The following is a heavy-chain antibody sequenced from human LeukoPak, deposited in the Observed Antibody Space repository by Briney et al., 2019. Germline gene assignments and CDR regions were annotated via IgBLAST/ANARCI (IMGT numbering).Heavy chain of an antibody. J-gene: IGHJ3*02. CDR3: ARDGGSRGYTYGQGAFDI. D-gene: IGHD5-18*01. CDR2: IYSGGKT. CDR1: GFTFSSYA. V-gene: IGHV3-53*01. Sequence: GGSLRLSCAASGFTFSSYAMSWVRQAPGKGLERVSVIYSGGKTFYPDSVNGRFTISRDISKNTLYLQMDSLRAEDTALYYCARDGGSRGYTYGQGAFDIWGQGTMVTVSS.